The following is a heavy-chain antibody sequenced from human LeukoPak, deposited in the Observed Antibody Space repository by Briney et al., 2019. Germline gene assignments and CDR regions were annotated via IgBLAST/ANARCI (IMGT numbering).Heavy chain of an antibody. CDR2: INTNTGNP. Sequence: ASVKVSCKASGYTFTSYAMNWVRQAPGQGLEWMGWINTNTGNPTYAQGFTGRFVFSLDTSVSTAYLQISSLKAEDTAVYYCAREIITMVRGVILHYGMDVWGQGTTVTVSS. J-gene: IGHJ6*02. V-gene: IGHV7-4-1*02. D-gene: IGHD3-10*01. CDR3: AREIITMVRGVILHYGMDV. CDR1: GYTFTSYA.